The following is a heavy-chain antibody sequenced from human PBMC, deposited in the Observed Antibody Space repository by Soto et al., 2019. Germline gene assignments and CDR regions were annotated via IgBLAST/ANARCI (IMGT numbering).Heavy chain of an antibody. D-gene: IGHD3-10*01. V-gene: IGHV3-21*01. CDR2: ISSSSSYI. Sequence: GSLRLSCAASGFTFSSYSMNWVRQAPGKGLEWVSSISSSSSYIYYADSVKGRFTISRDNAKNSLYLQMNSLRAEDTAVYYCARDNRYGSGRTRRPLGGMDVWGQGTTVTVSS. J-gene: IGHJ6*02. CDR3: ARDNRYGSGRTRRPLGGMDV. CDR1: GFTFSSYS.